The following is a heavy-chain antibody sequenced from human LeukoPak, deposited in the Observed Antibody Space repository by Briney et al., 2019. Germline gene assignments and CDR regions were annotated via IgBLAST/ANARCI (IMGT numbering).Heavy chain of an antibody. D-gene: IGHD5-18*01. J-gene: IGHJ4*02. CDR1: GGSISSYY. CDR2: IYYSGST. Sequence: SETLSLTCTVSGGSISSYYWSWIRQPPGKGLEWIGYIYYSGSTNYNPSLKSRVTISVDTSKNQFSPKLSSVTAADTAVYYCARHRKRGIQLWLRSGFDYWGQGTLVTVSS. CDR3: ARHRKRGIQLWLRSGFDY. V-gene: IGHV4-59*08.